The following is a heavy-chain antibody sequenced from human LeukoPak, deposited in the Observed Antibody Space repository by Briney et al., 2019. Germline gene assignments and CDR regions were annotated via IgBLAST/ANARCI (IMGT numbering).Heavy chain of an antibody. D-gene: IGHD2-21*02. J-gene: IGHJ4*02. CDR3: ARDLSGYCGGDCSNFDY. CDR1: GFTFSSYS. Sequence: PGGSLRLSCAASGFTFSSYSMNWVRQAPGKGLEWVSYISSSSSTIYYADSVKGRFTISRDNAKNSLYLQMNSLRAEDTAVYYCARDLSGYCGGDCSNFDYWGQGTLVTVSS. CDR2: ISSSSSTI. V-gene: IGHV3-48*04.